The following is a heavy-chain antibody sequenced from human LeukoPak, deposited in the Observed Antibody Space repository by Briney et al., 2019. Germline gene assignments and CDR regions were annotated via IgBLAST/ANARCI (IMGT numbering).Heavy chain of an antibody. Sequence: SETLSLTCAVSGGSISSSNWWSWVRQPPGQGLEWIGEIYHSGSTNYNPSLKSRVTISVDKSKNQFSLKLSSVTAADTAVYYCATLAAAGIGDFDYWGQGTLVTVSS. D-gene: IGHD6-13*01. CDR1: GGSISSSNW. V-gene: IGHV4-4*02. CDR3: ATLAAAGIGDFDY. CDR2: IYHSGST. J-gene: IGHJ4*02.